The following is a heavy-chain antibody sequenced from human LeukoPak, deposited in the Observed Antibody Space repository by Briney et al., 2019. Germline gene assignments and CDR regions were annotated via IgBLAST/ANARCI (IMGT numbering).Heavy chain of an antibody. CDR2: INLDGSSA. V-gene: IGHV3-74*01. D-gene: IGHD2-2*01. CDR1: GFTFSNYW. CDR3: ARKYCSTTSCLFDN. J-gene: IGHJ4*02. Sequence: TGGSLRLSCAASGFTFSNYWMHWVRQAPGKGLVWVSRINLDGSSATYADSVKGRFTISRDNAKNSLYLQMNSLRAEDTAVYYCARKYCSTTSCLFDNWGQGTLVTVSS.